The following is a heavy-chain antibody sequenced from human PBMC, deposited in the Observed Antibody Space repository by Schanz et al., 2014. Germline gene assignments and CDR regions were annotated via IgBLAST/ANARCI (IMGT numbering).Heavy chain of an antibody. V-gene: IGHV3-30*18. J-gene: IGHJ4*02. CDR1: GFTFSSYA. D-gene: IGHD2-8*02. CDR2: VPFDGSQK. Sequence: QVQLVESGGGVVQPGRSLRLSCAASGFTFSSYALHWVRQAPGKGLEWVAFVPFDGSQKFYADSVKGRFTISRDNSKNAVYLRMNSLRPGDTAVYYCAKSLESCPGGRCSRGYFDYWGQGTLXTVSS. CDR3: AKSLESCPGGRCSRGYFDY.